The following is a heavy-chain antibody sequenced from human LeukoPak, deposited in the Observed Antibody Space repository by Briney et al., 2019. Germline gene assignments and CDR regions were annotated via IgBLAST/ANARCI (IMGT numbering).Heavy chain of an antibody. J-gene: IGHJ4*02. Sequence: PSETLSLTCAVSGYSISSGYDWGWIRQPPRKGLEWIGSIYHSGSTYYNPSLKSRVTISVDTSKNQFSLKLSSLTAADTAVYYCARLLMVYERYFDYWGQGTLVTVSS. CDR2: IYHSGST. CDR3: ARLLMVYERYFDY. CDR1: GYSISSGYD. D-gene: IGHD2-8*01. V-gene: IGHV4-38-2*01.